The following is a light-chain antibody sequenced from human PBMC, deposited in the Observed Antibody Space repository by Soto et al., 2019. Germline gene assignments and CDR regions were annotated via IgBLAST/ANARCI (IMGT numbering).Light chain of an antibody. CDR3: QQYGSSIT. CDR2: GAS. CDR1: QTVTSTY. J-gene: IGKJ5*01. V-gene: IGKV3-20*01. Sequence: EIVLPQSPGTLSLSPGERATLSCRASQTVTSTYLAWYQQKPVQAPRLLIFGASSSATGIPDRFSGSGSGTDCSLTISRLEPEDFAVDYCQQYGSSITSGQGTRLEIK.